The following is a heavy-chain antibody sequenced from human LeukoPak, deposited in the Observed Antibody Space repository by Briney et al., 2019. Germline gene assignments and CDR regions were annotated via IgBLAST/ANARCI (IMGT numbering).Heavy chain of an antibody. Sequence: SETLSLTCTVSGGSISGSNYYWGWIRQPPGKGLEWIGSSYYSGSTYYNPSLKSRVNISVDTSKNEFSLKLNSVTAADTAVYYCARESYSSAWFFNYWGQGTLVTVSS. CDR1: GGSISGSNYY. J-gene: IGHJ4*02. CDR3: ARESYSSAWFFNY. CDR2: SYYSGST. D-gene: IGHD6-19*01. V-gene: IGHV4-39*02.